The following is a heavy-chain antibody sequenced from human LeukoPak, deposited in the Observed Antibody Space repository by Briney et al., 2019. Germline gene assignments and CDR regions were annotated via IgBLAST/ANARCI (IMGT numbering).Heavy chain of an antibody. CDR3: ANWPITMIVFEAFDI. V-gene: IGHV3-23*01. J-gene: IGHJ3*02. CDR1: GFTFSSYW. Sequence: QSGGSLRLSCAASGFTFSSYWMSWVRQAPGKGLEWVSAISGSGGSTYYADSVKGRFTISRDNSKNTLYLQMNSLRAEDTAVYYCANWPITMIVFEAFDIWGQGTMVTVSS. D-gene: IGHD3-22*01. CDR2: ISGSGGST.